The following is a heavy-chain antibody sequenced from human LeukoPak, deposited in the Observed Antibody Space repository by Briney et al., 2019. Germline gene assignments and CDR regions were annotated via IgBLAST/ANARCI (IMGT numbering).Heavy chain of an antibody. CDR3: GRLTS. V-gene: IGHV3-53*01. D-gene: IGHD4/OR15-4a*01. CDR1: GFTVSTNY. Sequence: GGSLRLSCAASGFTVSTNYMSWDRQAPGKGLEWVSVISSGGNTYYADSVKGRFTISRDNSKNAMYLQMNSLRAEDTAVYYCGRLTSWGQGTLVTVSS. CDR2: ISSGGNT. J-gene: IGHJ4*02.